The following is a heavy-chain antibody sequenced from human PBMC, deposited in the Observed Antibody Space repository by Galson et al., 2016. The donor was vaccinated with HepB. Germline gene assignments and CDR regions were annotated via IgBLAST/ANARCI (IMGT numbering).Heavy chain of an antibody. V-gene: IGHV3-66*01. Sequence: SLRLSCAASGFTVSSNCLSWVRQAPGKGLEWVSLICDGGSAYYTDSVKARFTIPRDHSKNTLYLQINNLRPEDTAVYFCARDPPGVPDFALDVWGQGTTVTVS. CDR3: ARDPPGVPDFALDV. J-gene: IGHJ6*02. CDR1: GFTVSSNC. CDR2: ICDGGSA. D-gene: IGHD3-10*01.